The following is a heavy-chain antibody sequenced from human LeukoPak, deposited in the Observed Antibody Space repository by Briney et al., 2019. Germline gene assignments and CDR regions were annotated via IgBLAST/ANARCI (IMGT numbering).Heavy chain of an antibody. CDR3: ARGLRYFDWLLSTKKQNWFDP. D-gene: IGHD3-9*01. Sequence: PSETLSLTCAVYGGSFSGYYWSWIRQPPGKGLEWIGEINHSGSTNYNPSLKSRVTISVDTSKNQFTLKLSSVTAADTAVYYCARGLRYFDWLLSTKKQNWFDPWGQGTLVTVSS. J-gene: IGHJ5*02. CDR2: INHSGST. CDR1: GGSFSGYY. V-gene: IGHV4-34*01.